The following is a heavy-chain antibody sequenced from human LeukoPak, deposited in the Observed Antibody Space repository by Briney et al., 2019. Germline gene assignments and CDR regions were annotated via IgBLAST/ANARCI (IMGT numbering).Heavy chain of an antibody. CDR3: ARESTGVPAAPMDV. J-gene: IGHJ6*02. D-gene: IGHD2-2*01. Sequence: PGGSLRLSCAASGFTFSSYAMSWVRQAPGKGLEWVSAISGSGGSTYYADSVKGRFTISRDNSKNTLYLQMNSLRAEDTAVYYCARESTGVPAAPMDVWGQGTTVTVSS. CDR1: GFTFSSYA. V-gene: IGHV3-23*01. CDR2: ISGSGGST.